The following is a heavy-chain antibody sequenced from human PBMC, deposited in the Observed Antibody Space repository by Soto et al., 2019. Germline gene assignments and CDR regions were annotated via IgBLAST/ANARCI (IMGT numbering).Heavy chain of an antibody. V-gene: IGHV1-2*04. Sequence: ASVKVSFKASGYSFTGYYMEWVRQAPGQGLEWMGWINPHSGATNYAQKFQGWVTMTRDTSISTAYMELSRLTSDDTAIYYCAKAGPSTLTDGQAFDNWGQGTLVTVSS. CDR2: INPHSGAT. CDR1: GYSFTGYY. J-gene: IGHJ4*02. D-gene: IGHD4-17*01. CDR3: AKAGPSTLTDGQAFDN.